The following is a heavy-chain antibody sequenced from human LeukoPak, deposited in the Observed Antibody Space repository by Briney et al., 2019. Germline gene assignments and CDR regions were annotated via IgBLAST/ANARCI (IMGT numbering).Heavy chain of an antibody. D-gene: IGHD6-13*01. J-gene: IGHJ3*02. V-gene: IGHV1-18*01. CDR3: ARLGSSSWYIGAFDI. CDR2: ISAYNGNT. CDR1: VYTFTSHG. Sequence: ASVNVSCQASVYTFTSHGISWVRPAPAQGLAWMGWISAYNGNTNYAQKRQGRVTMATDTSTSTADMELRSLRSDETAVYYCARLGSSSWYIGAFDILGEGTMVTVSS.